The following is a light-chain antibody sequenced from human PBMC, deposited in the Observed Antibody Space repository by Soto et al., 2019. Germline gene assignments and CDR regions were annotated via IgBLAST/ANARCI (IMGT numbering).Light chain of an antibody. CDR2: GNS. CDR3: QSYDSSLSGSV. Sequence: QSVLTQPPSVSGAPGQTVTISCTGSSSNIGAGYDVPWYQQLPGTAPKLLISGNSNRPSGVPDRFSGSKSGTSASLAITGLQAEDEADYYCQSYDSSLSGSVFGTGTKLTVL. V-gene: IGLV1-40*01. CDR1: SSNIGAGYD. J-gene: IGLJ1*01.